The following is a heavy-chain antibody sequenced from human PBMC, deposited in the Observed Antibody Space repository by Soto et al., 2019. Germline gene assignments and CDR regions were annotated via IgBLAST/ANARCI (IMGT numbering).Heavy chain of an antibody. CDR1: GNTFTGYY. CDR2: INPNSGGT. J-gene: IGHJ3*02. V-gene: IGHV1-2*02. D-gene: IGHD3-10*01. CDR3: AGGYGSGSYYVFDI. Sequence: ASLKVSCKASGNTFTGYYMHCVRQAPGQGVEWMGWINPNSGGTNYAQQFQGRVTMTRDTSISKAYMELSRLRSDDTAVYYCAGGYGSGSYYVFDIWGQGTMVTVSS.